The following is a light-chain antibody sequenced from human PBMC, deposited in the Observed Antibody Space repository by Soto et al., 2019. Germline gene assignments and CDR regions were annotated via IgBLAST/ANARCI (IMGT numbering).Light chain of an antibody. J-gene: IGLJ1*01. Sequence: QSVLTQPASVSGSPGQSITISCTGTSSDVGGYNYVSWYQQHPGKAPKLMIYEVSNRPSGVSNRFSGSKSGNTASPTISGLQAEDEADYYCSSYTSSRTLVFGTGTKVTVL. CDR2: EVS. CDR1: SSDVGGYNY. CDR3: SSYTSSRTLV. V-gene: IGLV2-14*01.